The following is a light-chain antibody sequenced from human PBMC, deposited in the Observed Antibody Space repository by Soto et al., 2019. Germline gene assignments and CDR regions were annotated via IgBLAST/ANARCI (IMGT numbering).Light chain of an antibody. CDR3: QQYGTSPGLT. Sequence: EIVLTQSPGTLSLSPGESATLSCRASQSVSSSYLAWYQQKPGQAPRLLIYGASSRATGIPDRFSGSGSGTDFTLTISRLEPEYFAVYYCQQYGTSPGLTFGGGTKVEIE. J-gene: IGKJ4*01. CDR1: QSVSSSY. V-gene: IGKV3-20*01. CDR2: GAS.